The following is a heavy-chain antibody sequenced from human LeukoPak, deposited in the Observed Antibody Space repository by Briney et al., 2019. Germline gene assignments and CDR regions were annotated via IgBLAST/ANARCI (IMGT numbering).Heavy chain of an antibody. CDR1: GGSISSYY. V-gene: IGHV4-34*01. D-gene: IGHD6-19*01. CDR3: ARKVFAVAVTLDY. J-gene: IGHJ4*02. Sequence: SETLSLTCTVSGGSISSYYWSWIRQPPGKGLEWIGEINHSGSTNYNPSLKSRVTISVDTSKNQFSLKLSSVTAADTAVYYCARKVFAVAVTLDYWGQGTLVTVSS. CDR2: INHSGST.